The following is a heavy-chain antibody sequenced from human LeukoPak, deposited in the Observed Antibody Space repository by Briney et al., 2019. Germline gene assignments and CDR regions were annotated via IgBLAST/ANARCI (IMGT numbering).Heavy chain of an antibody. J-gene: IGHJ4*02. CDR1: GGSISSYY. V-gene: IGHV4-59*01. Sequence: SETLSLTCTVSGGSISSYYWSWIRQPPGKGLEWIGYIYYSGSTNYNPSLKSRVTISVDTSKNQFSLKLSSVTAADTAVYHCARVGDYDFWSGFDYWGQGTLVTVSS. D-gene: IGHD3-3*01. CDR3: ARVGDYDFWSGFDY. CDR2: IYYSGST.